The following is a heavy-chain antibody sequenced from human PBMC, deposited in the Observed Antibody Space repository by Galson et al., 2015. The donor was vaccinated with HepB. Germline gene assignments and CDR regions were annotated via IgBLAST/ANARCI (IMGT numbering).Heavy chain of an antibody. CDR2: ISAYNGNT. Sequence: SVKVSCKASGYTFTNYGISWVRQAPGQGLEWMGWISAYNGNTNYAQKLQGRVTMTTDTSTSTAYMELRSLRSDDTAVYYCARDKASYNSSGWYKRSYYYGMDVWGQGTTVTVSS. D-gene: IGHD6-19*01. V-gene: IGHV1-18*04. J-gene: IGHJ6*02. CDR3: ARDKASYNSSGWYKRSYYYGMDV. CDR1: GYTFTNYG.